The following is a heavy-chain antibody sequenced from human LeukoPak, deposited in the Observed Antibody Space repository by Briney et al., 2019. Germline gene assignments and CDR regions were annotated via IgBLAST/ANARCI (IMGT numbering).Heavy chain of an antibody. CDR1: GDSISGYY. V-gene: IGHV4-31*03. J-gene: IGHJ3*02. CDR3: ARDSVEYYDFWSGSSPHDAFDI. D-gene: IGHD3-3*01. CDR2: IYYSGST. Sequence: SETLSLTCTVSGDSISGYYWSWIRQHPGKGLEWIGYIYYSGSTYYNPSLKSRVTISVDTSKNQFSLKLSSVTAADTAVYYCARDSVEYYDFWSGSSPHDAFDIWGQGTMVTVSS.